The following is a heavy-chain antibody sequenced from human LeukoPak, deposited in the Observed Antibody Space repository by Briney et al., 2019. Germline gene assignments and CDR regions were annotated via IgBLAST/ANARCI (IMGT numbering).Heavy chain of an antibody. CDR3: ATCLAYAADGFDF. D-gene: IGHD3-3*02. J-gene: IGHJ4*02. CDR1: GHSIDSNYY. V-gene: IGHV4-38-2*01. CDR2: IYDTGRT. Sequence: PSESLSLTCAVSGHSIDSNYYWNWIRQSPGKGLEWIGSIYDTGRTYYNPSLQSRVSLSVDKSKNQFSLRVTSVTAADTAVYFCATCLAYAADGFDFWGPGSQVTVSS.